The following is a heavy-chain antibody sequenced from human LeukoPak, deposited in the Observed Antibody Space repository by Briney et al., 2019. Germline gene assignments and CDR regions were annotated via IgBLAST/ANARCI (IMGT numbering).Heavy chain of an antibody. J-gene: IGHJ4*02. D-gene: IGHD6-13*01. V-gene: IGHV3-30*18. CDR2: ISYDGSNK. Sequence: HPGGSLRLSCAASGFTFSSYAMSWVRQAPGKGLEWVAVISYDGSNKYYADSVKGRFTISRDNSKNTLYLQMNSLRAEDTAVYYCAKAPPLYSSSWMALYYFDYWGQGTLVTVSS. CDR1: GFTFSSYA. CDR3: AKAPPLYSSSWMALYYFDY.